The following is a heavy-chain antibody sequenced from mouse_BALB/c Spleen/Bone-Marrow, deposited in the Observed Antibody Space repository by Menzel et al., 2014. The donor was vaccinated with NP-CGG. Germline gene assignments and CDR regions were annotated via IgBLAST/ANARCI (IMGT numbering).Heavy chain of an antibody. V-gene: IGHV3-1*02. D-gene: IGHD2-2*01. CDR2: IHYSGST. J-gene: IGHJ3*01. CDR3: ARGENYGYDGFAY. CDR1: GYSITSGYS. Sequence: VQLKESGPDLVKPSQSLSLTCTVTGYSITSGYSWHWIGQFPGNKLEWMGYIHYSGSTNYNPSLKSRISITRDTSKNQFFLQLISVTTEDTATYYCARGENYGYDGFAYWGQGTLVTVSA.